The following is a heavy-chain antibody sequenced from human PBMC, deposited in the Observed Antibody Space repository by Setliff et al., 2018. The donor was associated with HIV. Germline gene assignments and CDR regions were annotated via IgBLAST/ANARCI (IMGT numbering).Heavy chain of an antibody. CDR1: EYSFIGYW. CDR2: IYPGDSNT. D-gene: IGHD2-2*01. Sequence: GESLKISCKGSEYSFIGYWIGWVRQMPGKGLEWMGIIYPGDSNTKYSPSSQGQVTLSVDKSISTAYLQWSSLKASDTAMYYCATPISITSGSAFDYWGQGTLVTVSS. J-gene: IGHJ4*02. V-gene: IGHV5-51*01. CDR3: ATPISITSGSAFDY.